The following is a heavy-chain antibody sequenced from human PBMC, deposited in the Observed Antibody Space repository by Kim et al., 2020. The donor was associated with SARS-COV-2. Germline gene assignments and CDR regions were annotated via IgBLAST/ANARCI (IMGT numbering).Heavy chain of an antibody. J-gene: IGHJ5*02. Sequence: SETLSLTCAVYGGSFSGYYWSWIRQPPGKGLEWIGEINHSGSTNYNPSLKSRVTISVDTSKNQFSLKLSSVTAADTAVYYCARGFPPGYAYGSGSYRPWGQGTLVTVSS. D-gene: IGHD3-10*01. CDR3: ARGFPPGYAYGSGSYRP. V-gene: IGHV4-34*01. CDR1: GGSFSGYY. CDR2: INHSGST.